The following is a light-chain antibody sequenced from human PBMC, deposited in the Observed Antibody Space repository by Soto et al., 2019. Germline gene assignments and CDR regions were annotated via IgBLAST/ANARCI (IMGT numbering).Light chain of an antibody. V-gene: IGLV2-8*01. J-gene: IGLJ1*01. Sequence: YALTQPASGCDSPGQTVTISCTGTSSDVGGYHYVSWYQHHPGRAPKLLIYEVEKRPPGVHGRFSGSKSGNTATLTVFGLQADDEADSYCLLDGGSNSYGCGTGTKGTV. CDR1: SSDVGGYHY. CDR3: LLDGGSNSYG. CDR2: EVE.